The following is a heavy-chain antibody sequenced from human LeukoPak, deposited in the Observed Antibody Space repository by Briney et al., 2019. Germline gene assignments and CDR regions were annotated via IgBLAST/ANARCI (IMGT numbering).Heavy chain of an antibody. Sequence: SETLSLTCTVSGGSISSYYWSWIRQPAGKGLEWIGRIHTSGSTNYSPSLKSRVTMSVDTSKNQFSLKLSSVTAADTAVYYCARDRYYYDSSARYFDYWGQGTLVTVSS. V-gene: IGHV4-4*07. D-gene: IGHD3-22*01. CDR3: ARDRYYYDSSARYFDY. CDR2: IHTSGST. J-gene: IGHJ4*02. CDR1: GGSISSYY.